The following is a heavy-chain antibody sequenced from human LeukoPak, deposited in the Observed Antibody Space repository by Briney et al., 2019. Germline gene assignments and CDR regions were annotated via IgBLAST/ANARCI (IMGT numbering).Heavy chain of an antibody. CDR3: ARSWIALGVSEPYYFDY. D-gene: IGHD1-1*01. Sequence: PGGSLRLSCAASGLTFSAAWMNWVRQAPGKRLEWVSYISSSGSTIYYADSVKGRFTISRDNAKNSLYLQMNSLRAEDTAVYYCARSWIALGVSEPYYFDYWGQGTLVSVSS. J-gene: IGHJ4*02. CDR1: GLTFSAAW. V-gene: IGHV3-11*01. CDR2: ISSSGSTI.